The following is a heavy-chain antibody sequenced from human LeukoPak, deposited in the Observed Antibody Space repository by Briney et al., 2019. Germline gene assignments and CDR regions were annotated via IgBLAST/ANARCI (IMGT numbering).Heavy chain of an antibody. V-gene: IGHV4-39*02. D-gene: IGHD6-25*01. J-gene: IGHJ4*02. CDR1: GDSISRSTYY. CDR2: VYYGRSP. Sequence: LETLSLTCTVSGDSISRSTYYWAWIRQPPGKGLEWIGSVYYGRSPYFNPSLESRATISVDTSKNHFSLKMSSVTAADTAVYYCARSSGTGTFSYWGQGTLVTVSS. CDR3: ARSSGTGTFSY.